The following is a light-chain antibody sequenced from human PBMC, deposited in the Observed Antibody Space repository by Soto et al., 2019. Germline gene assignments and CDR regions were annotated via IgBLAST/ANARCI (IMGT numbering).Light chain of an antibody. CDR1: QSVRDSH. CDR2: ETS. J-gene: IGKJ5*01. V-gene: IGKV3-20*01. CDR3: QQYAGSPIT. Sequence: EIVLTQSPGTLSLSPRERATLSCRASQSVRDSHLAWYQQKPGQAPSLLIYETSSRATGIPDRFRGSESGTDFTLTIRRLEPEDFAMYYCQQYAGSPITFGQGTRLEIK.